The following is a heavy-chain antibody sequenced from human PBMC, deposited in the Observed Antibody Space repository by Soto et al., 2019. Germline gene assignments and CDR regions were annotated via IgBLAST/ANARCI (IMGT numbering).Heavy chain of an antibody. V-gene: IGHV4-4*07. Sequence: KPSETLSLTCTVSGASISSYYWSWIRLSAGRGLEWIGRLYTSGSSDYNPSLKSRVTMSADTSKNQFFVKLTSVTAADTAVYYCVRDRYSGYDFWFDPWGQGTLVTVS. J-gene: IGHJ5*02. D-gene: IGHD5-12*01. CDR2: LYTSGSS. CDR3: VRDRYSGYDFWFDP. CDR1: GASISSYY.